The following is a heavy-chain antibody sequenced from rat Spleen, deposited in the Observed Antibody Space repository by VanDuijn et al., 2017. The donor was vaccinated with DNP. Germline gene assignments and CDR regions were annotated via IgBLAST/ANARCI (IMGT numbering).Heavy chain of an antibody. J-gene: IGHJ4*01. CDR3: ARVQLGYYALDA. CDR2: ISTGGGNT. Sequence: EVQLVETGGGLVQPGKSLKLSCAASRFTFSDYNMAWVRQAPKKGLEWVASISTGGGNTYYRDSVKGRFTISRDNAKSTLYLQMDSLRSEETATYYCARVQLGYYALDAWGQGTSVTVSS. V-gene: IGHV5S23*01. D-gene: IGHD5-1*01. CDR1: RFTFSDYN.